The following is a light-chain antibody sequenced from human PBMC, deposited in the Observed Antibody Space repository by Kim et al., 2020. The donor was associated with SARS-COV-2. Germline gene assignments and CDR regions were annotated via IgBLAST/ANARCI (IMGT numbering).Light chain of an antibody. Sequence: TVPISCAGSGGSIASNYVQWYQQRPGSAPTTVIYEDDQRPSGVPDRFSGSIDSSSNSASLTISGLKTEDEADYYCQSYDSNNQGVFGGGTQLTVL. CDR2: EDD. CDR1: GGSIASNY. J-gene: IGLJ2*01. V-gene: IGLV6-57*02. CDR3: QSYDSNNQGV.